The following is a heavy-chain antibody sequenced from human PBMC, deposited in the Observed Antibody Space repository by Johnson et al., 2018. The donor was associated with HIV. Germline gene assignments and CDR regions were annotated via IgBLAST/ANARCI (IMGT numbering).Heavy chain of an antibody. CDR1: GFTFSDYY. D-gene: IGHD3-22*01. J-gene: IGHJ3*02. CDR2: SSSSGSTI. V-gene: IGHV3-11*04. CDR3: VREGRRYHYDSSNDAFEI. Sequence: QVQLVESGGGLVQPGGSLRLSCAASGFTFSDYYMSWIRQAPGKGLEWVSYSSSSGSTIYYADSVQGRFTISRDNAKNSLYLQMNRLSAEDTDVYYCVREGRRYHYDSSNDAFEIWGQGTMVTVSS.